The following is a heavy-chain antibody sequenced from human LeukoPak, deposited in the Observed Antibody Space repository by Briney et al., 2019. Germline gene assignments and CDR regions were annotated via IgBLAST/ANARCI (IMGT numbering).Heavy chain of an antibody. V-gene: IGHV4-59*11. CDR1: GGSISSHY. CDR2: IYYSGST. J-gene: IGHJ3*02. CDR3: ARDRTADAFDI. Sequence: PSETLSLTCTVSGGSISSHYWSWIRQPPGKGLEWIGYIYYSGSTNYNPSLKSRVTMSVDTSKNQFSLKLSSVTAADTAVYYCARDRTADAFDIWGQGTMVTVSS.